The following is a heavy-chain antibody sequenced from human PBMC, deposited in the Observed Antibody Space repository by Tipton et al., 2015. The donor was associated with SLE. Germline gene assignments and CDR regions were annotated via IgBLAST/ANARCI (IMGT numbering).Heavy chain of an antibody. J-gene: IGHJ6*02. D-gene: IGHD3-16*01. V-gene: IGHV3-30*04. CDR3: ARKGGVAIYYYYGMDV. Sequence: SLRLSCAASGFTFSSYAMHWVRQAPGKGLEWVAVISYDGSNKYYADSVKGRFTISRDNSKNTLYLQMNSLRAEDTAVYYCARKGGVAIYYYYGMDVWGQGTTVTVSS. CDR2: ISYDGSNK. CDR1: GFTFSSYA.